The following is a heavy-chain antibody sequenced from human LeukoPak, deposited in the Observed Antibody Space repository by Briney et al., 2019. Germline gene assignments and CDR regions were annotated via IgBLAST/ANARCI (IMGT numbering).Heavy chain of an antibody. CDR3: ATTGYCTNGVCYFY. CDR2: IYHSGST. CDR1: GGSISSSNW. Sequence: SETLSLTCAVSGGSISSSNWWSWVRQPPGKGLEWIGEIYHSGSTNYNPSLKSRVTISVDKSKNQFSLKLSSVTAADTAVYYCATTGYCTNGVCYFYWGQGTLVTVSS. D-gene: IGHD2-8*01. J-gene: IGHJ4*02. V-gene: IGHV4-4*02.